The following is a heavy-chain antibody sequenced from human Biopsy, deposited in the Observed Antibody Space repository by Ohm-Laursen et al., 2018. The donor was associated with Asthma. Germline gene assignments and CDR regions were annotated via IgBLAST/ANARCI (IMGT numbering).Heavy chain of an antibody. D-gene: IGHD5-12*01. CDR3: ARGGPQPRSTLIFGMDV. J-gene: IGHJ6*02. Sequence: GASVKVSCKASGYPLTSYYMHWVRQAPGQGLEWMGVINPSGGSTSYAQRFQDRVTLTRDASTNTVYMDLSSLRSEDTAVYYCARGGPQPRSTLIFGMDVWGQGTTVTVSS. V-gene: IGHV1-46*01. CDR1: GYPLTSYY. CDR2: INPSGGST.